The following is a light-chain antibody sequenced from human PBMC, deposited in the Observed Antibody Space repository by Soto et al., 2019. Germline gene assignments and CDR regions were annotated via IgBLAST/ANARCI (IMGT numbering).Light chain of an antibody. CDR3: SSYTSSSTDV. J-gene: IGLJ1*01. CDR2: DVN. CDR1: SSDVGYYNY. V-gene: IGLV2-14*01. Sequence: QSALTQPASVSGSPGQSIAISCTGTSSDVGYYNYVSWYQQHPGKAPNVMIYDVNNRPSGVPDRFSGSKSGNTASLTISGLQAEDDADYYCSSYTSSSTDVFGTGTKVTVL.